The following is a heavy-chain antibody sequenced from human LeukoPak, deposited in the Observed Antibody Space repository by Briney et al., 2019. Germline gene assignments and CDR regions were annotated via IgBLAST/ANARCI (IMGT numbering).Heavy chain of an antibody. CDR2: IYSGGST. CDR1: GFTVSSNY. V-gene: IGHV3-53*01. Sequence: GGSLRLSCAASGFTVSSNYMSWVRQAPGKGLEWVSVIYSGGSTYYADSVKGRFTISRDNAKNSLYLQMNSLRAEDTAVYCCARLLTRGTYYYDSSGYYSFDYWGQGTLVTVSS. D-gene: IGHD3-22*01. J-gene: IGHJ4*02. CDR3: ARLLTRGTYYYDSSGYYSFDY.